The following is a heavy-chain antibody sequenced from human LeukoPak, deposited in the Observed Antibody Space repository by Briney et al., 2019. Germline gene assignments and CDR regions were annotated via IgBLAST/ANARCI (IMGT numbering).Heavy chain of an antibody. Sequence: ASVKVSCKASGYTFTGYYMHWVRQAPGQGLERMGWINPNSGGTNYAQKFQGRVTMTRDTSISTAYMELSRLRSDDTAVYYCARVLPGSSGWHFDYWGQGTLVTVSS. D-gene: IGHD6-19*01. J-gene: IGHJ4*02. CDR3: ARVLPGSSGWHFDY. CDR2: INPNSGGT. CDR1: GYTFTGYY. V-gene: IGHV1-2*02.